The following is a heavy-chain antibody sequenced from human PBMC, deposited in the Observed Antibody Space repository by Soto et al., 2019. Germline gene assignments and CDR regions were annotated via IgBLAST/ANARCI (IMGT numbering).Heavy chain of an antibody. J-gene: IGHJ6*02. CDR1: GGSFSGYY. CDR2: INHSGST. V-gene: IGHV4-34*01. D-gene: IGHD2-15*01. CDR3: ARIGYCSGGSCPRPYYYYVMDV. Sequence: PSETLSLTCAVYGGSFSGYYWSWIRQPPGKGLEWIGEINHSGSTNYNPSLKSRVTVSVDTSKKQFSLKLSSVTAADTAVYYCARIGYCSGGSCPRPYYYYVMDVWGQGTTVTVSS.